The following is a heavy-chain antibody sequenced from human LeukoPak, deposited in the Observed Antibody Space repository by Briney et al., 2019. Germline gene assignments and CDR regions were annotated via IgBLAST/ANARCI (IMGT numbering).Heavy chain of an antibody. J-gene: IGHJ4*02. CDR1: GFTFDNYA. CDR2: ISWNSGSR. V-gene: IGHV3-9*01. Sequence: PARSLRLSCAASGFTFDNYAMHWVRQPPAKGLEWVSGISWNSGSRGYAASVKCRFTISRDNAKNSLYLQMNSLRAEATALYYCALAVAGARFDYWGQGTLVTVSS. D-gene: IGHD6-19*01. CDR3: ALAVAGARFDY.